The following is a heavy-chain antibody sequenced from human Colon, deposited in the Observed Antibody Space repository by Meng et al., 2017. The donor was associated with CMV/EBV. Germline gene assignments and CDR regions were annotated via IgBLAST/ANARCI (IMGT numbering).Heavy chain of an antibody. CDR1: DYCISSYY. CDR2: IHDSEST. V-gene: IGHV4-59*01. J-gene: IGHJ4*02. Sequence: QVQLEESGRGLVKPSKTLSLPCTASDYCISSYYWHWVRQPPGKGLEWIGYIHDSESTKYKPSLKSRVTIALDMSKSQFSLKLSSVTAADTAVYYCGRGGYESGKYLVLDYWGQGALVTVSS. D-gene: IGHD2-2*01. CDR3: GRGGYESGKYLVLDY.